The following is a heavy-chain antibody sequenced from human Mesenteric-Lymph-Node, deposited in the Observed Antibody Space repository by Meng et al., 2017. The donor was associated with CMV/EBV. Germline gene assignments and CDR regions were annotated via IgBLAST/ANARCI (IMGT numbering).Heavy chain of an antibody. CDR2: INSDGSST. D-gene: IGHD1-26*01. Sequence: GSSLNISCAASAFTFSGCWMHWVRQAPGKGLVRVSRINSDGSSTSYADSVKGRFTISRDNAKNTLYLQMNSLRAEDTAEYYCARGPVATFYYIDYWGQGTMVTVSS. CDR3: ARGPVATFYYIDY. J-gene: IGHJ4*02. V-gene: IGHV3-74*01. CDR1: AFTFSGCW.